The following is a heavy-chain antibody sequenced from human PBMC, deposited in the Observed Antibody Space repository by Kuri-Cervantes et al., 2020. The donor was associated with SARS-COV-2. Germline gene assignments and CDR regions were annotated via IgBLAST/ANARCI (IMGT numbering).Heavy chain of an antibody. CDR2: IKQDGSEK. V-gene: IGHV3-7*01. Sequence: GESLKISCTASGFSFGDYAMSWVRQAPGKGLEWVANIKQDGSEKYYVDSVKGRFTISRDNAKNSLYLQMNSLRAEDTAVYYCARDGAGTTASYYYYYYYMDVWGKGTTVTVSS. J-gene: IGHJ6*03. CDR3: ARDGAGTTASYYYYYYYMDV. D-gene: IGHD3-10*01. CDR1: GFSFGDYA.